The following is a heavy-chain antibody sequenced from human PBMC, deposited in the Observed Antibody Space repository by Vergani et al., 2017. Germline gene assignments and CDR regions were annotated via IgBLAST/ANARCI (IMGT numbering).Heavy chain of an antibody. CDR2: ISSSGSTL. CDR3: ARGLLSSRRLVHRYYGMDV. D-gene: IGHD6-19*01. Sequence: EVQLVESGGGLVQPGGSLRLSCAASGFTFSSYEMNWVRQAPGKGLEWVSYISSSGSTLYYADSVKGRFTISRDNAKNSLYLQMNSLRAENTAVYYWARGLLSSRRLVHRYYGMDVWGQGTTVTVSS. CDR1: GFTFSSYE. J-gene: IGHJ6*02. V-gene: IGHV3-48*03.